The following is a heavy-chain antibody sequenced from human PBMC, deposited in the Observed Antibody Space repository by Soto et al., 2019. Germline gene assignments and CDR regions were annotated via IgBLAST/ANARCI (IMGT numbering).Heavy chain of an antibody. D-gene: IGHD6-6*01. J-gene: IGHJ4*02. Sequence: SETLSLTCAVYGGSFSGYYWSWIRQPPGKGLEWIGEINHSGSTNYNPSLKSRVTISVDTSKNQFSLKLSSVTAADTAVYYCARDLYSSSPRLDYWGQGTLVTVSS. V-gene: IGHV4-34*01. CDR3: ARDLYSSSPRLDY. CDR1: GGSFSGYY. CDR2: INHSGST.